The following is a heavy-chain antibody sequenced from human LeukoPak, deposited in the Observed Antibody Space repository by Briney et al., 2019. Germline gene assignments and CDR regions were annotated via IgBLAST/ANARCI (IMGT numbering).Heavy chain of an antibody. CDR3: AKDRRPYSSGWFVDY. CDR1: GFTFSSYG. J-gene: IGHJ4*02. CDR2: IWYDGSNK. V-gene: IGHV3-33*06. Sequence: GGSLTLSCAASGFTFSSYGMHWVRQAPGKGLEWVAVIWYDGSNKYYADSVKGRFTISRDNSKNTLYLQMNSLRAEDTAVYYCAKDRRPYSSGWFVDYWGQGTLVTVSS. D-gene: IGHD6-19*01.